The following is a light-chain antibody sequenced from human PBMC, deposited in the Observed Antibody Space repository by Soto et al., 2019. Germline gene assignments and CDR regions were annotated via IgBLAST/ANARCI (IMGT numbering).Light chain of an antibody. CDR1: SGHSSYI. CDR2: LEGSGSY. V-gene: IGLV4-60*03. Sequence: QSVLTQSSSASASLGSSVKLTCTLSSGHSSYIIAWHQQQPGKAPRYLMKLEGSGSYNKGSGVPDRFSGSSSGADRYLTISNLQSEDEADYYCETWDSNTYVVFGGGTKLTDL. J-gene: IGLJ2*01. CDR3: ETWDSNTYVV.